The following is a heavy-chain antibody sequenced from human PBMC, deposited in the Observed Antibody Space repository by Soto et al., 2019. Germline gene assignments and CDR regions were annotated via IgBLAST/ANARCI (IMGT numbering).Heavy chain of an antibody. J-gene: IGHJ4*02. CDR1: GGSISSYY. CDR3: ARRYGSCLDY. Sequence: QVQLQESGPGLVKPSETLSLTCTVSGGSISSYYWSWIRQPPGKGLEWIGYIYYSGSTNYNPSLKCRVTISVGTAKNPFSLKLGSVTAADTAVYYCARRYGSCLDYWREGTLVTVSS. V-gene: IGHV4-59*08. D-gene: IGHD5-18*01. CDR2: IYYSGST.